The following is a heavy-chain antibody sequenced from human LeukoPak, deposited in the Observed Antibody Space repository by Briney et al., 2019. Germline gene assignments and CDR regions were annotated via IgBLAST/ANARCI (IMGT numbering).Heavy chain of an antibody. CDR3: AKEGYSSGWTPLYCVC. Sequence: PGGSLRLSCAASGFTLSTYGMHWVRQAPGKGLEWVAFVRYDGSDKFYAHSVKGRFTLSRDISKNTLYLQMNSLRAEDTAVYYCAKEGYSSGWTPLYCVCWGQGTLVTVSS. D-gene: IGHD6-19*01. CDR1: GFTLSTYG. CDR2: VRYDGSDK. V-gene: IGHV3-30*02. J-gene: IGHJ4*02.